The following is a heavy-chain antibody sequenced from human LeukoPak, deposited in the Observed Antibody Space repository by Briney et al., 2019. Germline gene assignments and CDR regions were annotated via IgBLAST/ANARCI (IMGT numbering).Heavy chain of an antibody. Sequence: SGGSLRLSCAASGFTFSSYAMSWVRQAPGKGLEWVSAISGSGGSTYYADSVKGRFTISRDNSKNTLYLQMNSLRAEDTAVYYCANQDYYDDSRGTWGQGTLVTVSS. D-gene: IGHD3-22*01. J-gene: IGHJ5*02. CDR1: GFTFSSYA. CDR2: ISGSGGST. CDR3: ANQDYYDDSRGT. V-gene: IGHV3-23*01.